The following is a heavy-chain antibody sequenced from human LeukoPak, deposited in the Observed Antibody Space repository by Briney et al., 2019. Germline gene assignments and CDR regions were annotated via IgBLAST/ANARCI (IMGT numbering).Heavy chain of an antibody. CDR3: AKDLDDSSGYYYPGFDY. V-gene: IGHV3-30*18. J-gene: IGHJ4*02. CDR2: ISYDGSNK. Sequence: GGALRLSCAASGFTFSSYGMHWARQAPGKGLEWVAVISYDGSNKYYADSVKGRFTISRDNSKNTLYLQMNSLRAEDTAVYYCAKDLDDSSGYYYPGFDYWGQGTLVTVSS. CDR1: GFTFSSYG. D-gene: IGHD3-22*01.